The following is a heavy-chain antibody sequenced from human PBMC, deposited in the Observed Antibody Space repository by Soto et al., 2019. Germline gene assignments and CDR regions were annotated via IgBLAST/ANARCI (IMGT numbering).Heavy chain of an antibody. Sequence: SETLSLTCTVSGDSMTSSSYYWGWIRQPPGEGLEWIGSIYYSERTSYNSGSTYYSPSLKSRVTISGDTSKRQFSLKLSSMTAADTAVYYCARHTRNQFDPWGQGTLVTVSS. CDR3: ARHTRNQFDP. V-gene: IGHV4-39*01. J-gene: IGHJ5*02. CDR1: GDSMTSSSYY. CDR2: IYYSERTSYNSGST.